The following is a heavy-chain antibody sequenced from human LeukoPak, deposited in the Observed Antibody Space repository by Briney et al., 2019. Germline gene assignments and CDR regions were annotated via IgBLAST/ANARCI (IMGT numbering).Heavy chain of an antibody. J-gene: IGHJ4*02. CDR1: GGSISSSSYY. D-gene: IGHD6-6*01. CDR2: IYYSGST. Sequence: SETLSLTCTVSGGSISSSSYYWGWIRQPPGKGLEWIGSIYYSGSTYYNPSLKSRVTISVDTSKNQFSLKLSSVTAADTAVYYCASLLIAARALGYWGQGTLVTVSS. CDR3: ASLLIAARALGY. V-gene: IGHV4-39*01.